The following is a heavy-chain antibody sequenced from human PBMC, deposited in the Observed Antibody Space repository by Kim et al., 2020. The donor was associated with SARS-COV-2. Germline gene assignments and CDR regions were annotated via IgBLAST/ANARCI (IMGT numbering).Heavy chain of an antibody. Sequence: GESLKISCKGSGYSFTSYWISWVRQMPGKGLEWMGRIDPSDSYTNYSPSFQGHVTISADKSISTAYLQWSSLKASDTAMYYCARWGWGSGSYYTFDYWGQGTLVTVSS. D-gene: IGHD3-10*01. V-gene: IGHV5-10-1*01. CDR3: ARWGWGSGSYYTFDY. CDR2: IDPSDSYT. CDR1: GYSFTSYW. J-gene: IGHJ4*02.